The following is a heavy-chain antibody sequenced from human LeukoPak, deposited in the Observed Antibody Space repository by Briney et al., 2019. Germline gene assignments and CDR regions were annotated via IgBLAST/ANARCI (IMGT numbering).Heavy chain of an antibody. CDR2: IYYSGST. Sequence: SETLSLTCTVSGGSISSYYWSWIRQPPGKGLEWIGYIYYSGSTNYNPSLKSRVTISVDTSKNQFSLKLSSVTAADTAVYYCARSVVVAAANWFDPWGQGTLVTVSS. CDR1: GGSISSYY. J-gene: IGHJ5*02. CDR3: ARSVVVAAANWFDP. V-gene: IGHV4-59*01. D-gene: IGHD2-15*01.